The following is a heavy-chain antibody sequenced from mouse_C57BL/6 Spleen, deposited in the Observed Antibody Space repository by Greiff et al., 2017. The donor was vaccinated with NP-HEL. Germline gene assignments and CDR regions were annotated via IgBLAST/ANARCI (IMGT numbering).Heavy chain of an antibody. CDR3: ARGSGYAMDY. Sequence: QVHVKQSGAELVKPGASVKISCKASGYAFSSYWMNWVKQRPGKGLEWIGQIYPGDGDTNYNGKFKGKATLTADKSSSTAYMQLSSLTSEDSAVYFCARGSGYAMDYWGQGTSVTVSS. J-gene: IGHJ4*01. CDR1: GYAFSSYW. V-gene: IGHV1-80*01. D-gene: IGHD3-2*02. CDR2: IYPGDGDT.